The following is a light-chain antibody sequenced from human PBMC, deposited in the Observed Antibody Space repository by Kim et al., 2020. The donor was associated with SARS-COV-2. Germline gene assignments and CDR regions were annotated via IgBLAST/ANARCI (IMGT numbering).Light chain of an antibody. Sequence: DILMTQSPLSLPVTPGEPASISCRSSQSLLHSIGYNYLDWYLQKPGQSPQLLIYLGSNRASGVPDRFSGSGSGTDFTLKISRVEAEDVGVYYCMQGLQTHYSFGQGTKLEI. J-gene: IGKJ2*03. CDR1: QSLLHSIGYNY. CDR3: MQGLQTHYS. CDR2: LGS. V-gene: IGKV2-28*01.